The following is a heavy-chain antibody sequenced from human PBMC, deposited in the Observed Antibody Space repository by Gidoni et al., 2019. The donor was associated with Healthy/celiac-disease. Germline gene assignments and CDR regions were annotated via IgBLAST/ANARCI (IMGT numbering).Heavy chain of an antibody. CDR3: TTPYSGSYTAFDI. V-gene: IGHV3-15*01. CDR2: IKSKTDGGTT. CDR1: GFTFSNAW. J-gene: IGHJ3*02. Sequence: EVQLVESGGGLVKPGGSLRLSCAASGFTFSNAWMSWVRQAPGKGLEWVGRIKSKTDGGTTDYAAPVKGRFTISRDDSKNTLYLQMNSLKTEDTAVYYCTTPYSGSYTAFDIWGQGTMVTVSS. D-gene: IGHD1-26*01.